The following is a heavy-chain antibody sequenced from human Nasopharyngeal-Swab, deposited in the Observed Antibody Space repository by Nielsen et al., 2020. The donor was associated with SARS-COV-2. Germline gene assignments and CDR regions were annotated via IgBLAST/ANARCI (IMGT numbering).Heavy chain of an antibody. Sequence: LRLSCTVSAGSISSGAYFWSWLRQHPGKGLEWIGYIQNSGRMSSNPSLKSRVSISADTSTNQFFLTLASVTAADTAVYYCARLGDYVGGYWGQGTLVTVSS. CDR2: IQNSGRM. CDR3: ARLGDYVGGY. J-gene: IGHJ4*02. V-gene: IGHV4-31*03. D-gene: IGHD1-26*01. CDR1: AGSISSGAYF.